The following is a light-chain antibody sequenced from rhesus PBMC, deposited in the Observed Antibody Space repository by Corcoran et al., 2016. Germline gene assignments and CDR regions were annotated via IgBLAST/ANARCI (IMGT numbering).Light chain of an antibody. V-gene: IGKV1S12*01. Sequence: DIQMTQSPSALSASVGDRVTISCRASQNIYSNLAWYQQKPGKAPKLLIYDASSLQTGIPSRFSGSGSGTDFTLTISSLQPEDSAAYYCQHYYDNPLTFGGGTKVEIK. J-gene: IGKJ4*01. CDR1: QNIYSN. CDR3: QHYYDNPLT. CDR2: DAS.